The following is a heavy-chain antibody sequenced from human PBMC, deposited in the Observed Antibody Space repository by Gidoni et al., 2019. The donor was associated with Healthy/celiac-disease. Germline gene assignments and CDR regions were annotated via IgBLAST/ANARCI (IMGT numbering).Heavy chain of an antibody. J-gene: IGHJ4*02. Sequence: QVQLVQSGAEVKKPGASVKVSCKASGYTFTSYAMHWVRQAPGQRLEWMGWINGGNGNTKYSQKFQGRVTITRDTSASTAYMELSSLRSEDTAVYYCAKRDYGGNVGSLDYWGQGTLVTVSS. V-gene: IGHV1-3*01. CDR2: INGGNGNT. CDR3: AKRDYGGNVGSLDY. CDR1: GYTFTSYA. D-gene: IGHD4-17*01.